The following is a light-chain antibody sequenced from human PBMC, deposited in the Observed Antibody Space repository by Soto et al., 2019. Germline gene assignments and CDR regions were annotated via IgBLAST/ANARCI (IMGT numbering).Light chain of an antibody. Sequence: EVVMTQSPATLSVSPGERATLSCRASQSVSSNLAWYQQKPGQAPRLLIYGASTRATGIPARFSGSGSGTEVTITIISLQSEDFAVYYCQQYNNWRPWTFGQGTKVEIK. CDR2: GAS. V-gene: IGKV3-15*01. CDR3: QQYNNWRPWT. J-gene: IGKJ1*01. CDR1: QSVSSN.